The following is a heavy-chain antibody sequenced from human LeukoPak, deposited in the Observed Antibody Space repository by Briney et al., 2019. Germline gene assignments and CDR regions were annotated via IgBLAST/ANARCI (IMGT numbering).Heavy chain of an antibody. J-gene: IGHJ4*02. CDR2: TNSDGSRT. Sequence: GGSLRLSCAASGFTFSTYWMRWVHQAPGKGLVWVSRTNSDGSRTDYADSVKGRFTISRDNAENTLYLQMNSLRVEDTAVYYCARDRGINMVRGVIDYWGQGTLVTVSS. CDR1: GFTFSTYW. CDR3: ARDRGINMVRGVIDY. D-gene: IGHD3-10*01. V-gene: IGHV3-74*01.